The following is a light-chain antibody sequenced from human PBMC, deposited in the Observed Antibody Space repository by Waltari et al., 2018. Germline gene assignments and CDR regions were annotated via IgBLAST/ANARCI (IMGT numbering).Light chain of an antibody. V-gene: IGKV3-20*01. CDR2: GAS. Sequence: EIVLTQSPGTLSLSLGARATVSCRASQSVSRALAWYQQKPGQAPRLLIYGASTRATGIPDRCSGSGSGTDFSLTISRLEPDDFAVYYCQHYLRLPVTFGQGTTVEI. CDR1: QSVSRA. J-gene: IGKJ1*01. CDR3: QHYLRLPVT.